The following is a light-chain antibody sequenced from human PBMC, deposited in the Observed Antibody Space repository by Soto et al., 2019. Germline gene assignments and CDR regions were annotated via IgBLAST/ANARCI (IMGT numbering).Light chain of an antibody. CDR2: DVS. Sequence: QSVLTQPASVSGSPGQSLTISCTGTSSDVGGDDYVSWNQQHPGKVHKLMIYDVSNRPSGVSNSFSGSQSGNTAPPTIPGLYAVDEGDYYCSAYPSSSTWVFGTGSSVTV. J-gene: IGLJ1*01. CDR1: SSDVGGDDY. CDR3: SAYPSSSTWV. V-gene: IGLV2-14*01.